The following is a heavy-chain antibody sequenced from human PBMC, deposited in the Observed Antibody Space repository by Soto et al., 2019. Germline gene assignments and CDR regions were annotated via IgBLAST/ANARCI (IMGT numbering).Heavy chain of an antibody. CDR2: INPILGTP. Sequence: SVKVSCKASGATYSTSAISWVRQAPGQGLEWMGGINPILGTPDYAHKFQGRVAITADESTSTVYMELGSLRSEDTALYFCARGGVDVVATSASDYWGQGTLVPVSS. D-gene: IGHD5-12*01. CDR1: GATYSTSA. J-gene: IGHJ4*02. CDR3: ARGGVDVVATSASDY. V-gene: IGHV1-69*13.